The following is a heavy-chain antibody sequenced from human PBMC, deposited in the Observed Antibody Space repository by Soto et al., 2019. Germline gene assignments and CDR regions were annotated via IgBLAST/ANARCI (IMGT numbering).Heavy chain of an antibody. V-gene: IGHV4-39*02. CDR2: IFSDGVT. CDR3: VRDSGAVAGKVDYFQH. J-gene: IGHJ1*01. Sequence: PSETKSLTCNVSGGYIRRSCHYWGWIRQPPGKGLEWIGSIFSDGVTYHNPSLKSRVTLSVDLSENQLSLKLSSVTVADAAIYYCVRDSGAVAGKVDYFQHWGPGTQVTVSS. D-gene: IGHD6-19*01. CDR1: GGYIRRSCHY.